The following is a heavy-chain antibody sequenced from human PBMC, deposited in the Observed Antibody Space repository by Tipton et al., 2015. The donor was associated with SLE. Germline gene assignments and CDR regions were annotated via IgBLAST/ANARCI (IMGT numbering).Heavy chain of an antibody. D-gene: IGHD6-19*01. CDR3: ARDREVAGNYYYYYDGMDV. V-gene: IGHV1-2*02. CDR2: INPNSGGT. J-gene: IGHJ6*02. Sequence: QSGAEVKRPGASVKVSCKASGYTFTGYSMHWVRQAPGQGLEWMGWINPNSGGTYYAQKFQGRVTMTRDTSISTAYMDLRSPRSDDTAVYYCARDREVAGNYYYYYDGMDVWGQGTTVTVSS. CDR1: GYTFTGYS.